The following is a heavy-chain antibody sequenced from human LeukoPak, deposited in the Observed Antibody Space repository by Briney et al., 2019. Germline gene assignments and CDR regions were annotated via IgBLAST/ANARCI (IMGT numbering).Heavy chain of an antibody. J-gene: IGHJ4*02. CDR3: ARVAGSIDY. D-gene: IGHD6-19*01. CDR2: MNPNSGYT. CDR1: GYTFTTYD. V-gene: IGHV1-8*03. Sequence: SVKVSCKASGYTFTTYDINWVRQATGQGLEWMGWMNPNSGYTGYAQKFQGRVTITRDTSISTAYMELSSLRSEDTAVYYCARVAGSIDYWGQGTLVTVSS.